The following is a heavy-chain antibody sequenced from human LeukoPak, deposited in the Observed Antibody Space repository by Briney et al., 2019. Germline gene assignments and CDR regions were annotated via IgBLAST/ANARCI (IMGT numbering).Heavy chain of an antibody. CDR1: AFTFSSYS. D-gene: IGHD2-15*01. CDR3: ARDCSGGSCYSGDAFDI. Sequence: GGSLRLSCAASAFTFSSYSMNWVRQAPGKGLEWVSFISTSSSYIHYADSVKGRFTISRDNAKNSLYLQMNSLRAEDTALYYCARDCSGGSCYSGDAFDIWGQGTMVTVSS. J-gene: IGHJ3*02. CDR2: ISTSSSYI. V-gene: IGHV3-21*04.